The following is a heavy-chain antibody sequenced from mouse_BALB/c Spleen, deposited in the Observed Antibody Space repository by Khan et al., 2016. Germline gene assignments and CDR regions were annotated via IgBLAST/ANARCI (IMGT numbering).Heavy chain of an antibody. Sequence: QVQLKQSGAELARPGASVKMSCKASGYTFTSYTMHWVKQRPGQGLEWIGHINPSSGYTNYNQKFKDKATLTADKSSSTAYMQLRSLTSEDSAVYYCARSRRMGGNDRFDYWGQGTTLTVSS. CDR1: GYTFTSYT. V-gene: IGHV1-4*01. CDR3: ARSRRMGGNDRFDY. D-gene: IGHD2-2*01. CDR2: INPSSGYT. J-gene: IGHJ2*01.